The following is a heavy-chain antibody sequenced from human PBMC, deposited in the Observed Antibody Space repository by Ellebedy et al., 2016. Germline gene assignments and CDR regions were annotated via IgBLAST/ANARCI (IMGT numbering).Heavy chain of an antibody. CDR3: AREHWNQAEYFDY. J-gene: IGHJ4*02. V-gene: IGHV4-4*07. D-gene: IGHD1-14*01. CDR1: GGFISSYY. CDR2: MFGSGST. Sequence: SETLSLXXTVSGGFISSYYWSWVWQPAGKRLEWIGRMFGSGSTDLNPSFESRVTMSVDTSKNQFSLRLTSVTAADTALYYCAREHWNQAEYFDYWGPGMLVTVSS.